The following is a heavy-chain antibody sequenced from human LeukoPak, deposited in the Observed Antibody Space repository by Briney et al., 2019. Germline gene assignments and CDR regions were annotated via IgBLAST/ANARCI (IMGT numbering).Heavy chain of an antibody. CDR3: AKGGIVGTSGLLDY. V-gene: IGHV3-74*01. Sequence: GGSLRLSCAASGFTFSSYWMHWVRQAPGKGLVWVSRINSDGSSTSYADSVKGRFTISRDNSKNTLYLQMNSLRAEDAAVYYCAKGGIVGTSGLLDYWGQGTLVTVSS. D-gene: IGHD1-26*01. J-gene: IGHJ4*02. CDR1: GFTFSSYW. CDR2: INSDGSST.